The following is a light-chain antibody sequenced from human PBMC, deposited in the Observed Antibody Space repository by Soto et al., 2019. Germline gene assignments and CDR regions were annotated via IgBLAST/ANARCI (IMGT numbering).Light chain of an antibody. J-gene: IGKJ1*01. CDR2: KAS. CDR3: QQYNNYWT. V-gene: IGKV1-5*03. Sequence: DIQMTQSPSTLSASVGDRVTITCRASQSCGTLLAWYQQRPGKATNLLIYKASNLESGVPSRFSGSGSSTEFSLTISNVQPDDFATYYCQQYNNYWTFGQGTKVEIK. CDR1: QSCGTL.